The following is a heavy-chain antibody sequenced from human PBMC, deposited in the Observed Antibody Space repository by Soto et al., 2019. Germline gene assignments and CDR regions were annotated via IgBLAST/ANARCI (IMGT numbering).Heavy chain of an antibody. Sequence: EVQRVESGGGLVQPGGSLRLSCAASGFTFSSYWMHWVRQATWKGLVWVSRINSDGSSTSYADSVKGRFTICRENAKNTLYLQMNSLRAEDTAVYYCARVRYYYYYMDVWGKGTTVTVSS. CDR2: INSDGSST. V-gene: IGHV3-74*01. D-gene: IGHD4-17*01. CDR3: ARVRYYYYYMDV. J-gene: IGHJ6*03. CDR1: GFTFSSYW.